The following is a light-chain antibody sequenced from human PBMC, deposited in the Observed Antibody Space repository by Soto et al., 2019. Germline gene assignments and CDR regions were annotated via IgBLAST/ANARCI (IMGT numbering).Light chain of an antibody. CDR3: QQLNSYPPRIT. Sequence: DIQLTQSPSFLSASVGDRVTITCRASQGISSYLDWYQQKPGKAPKLLIYAASTLQSGVPSRFSGSGSGTEFTLTISSLQPEDFATYYCQQLNSYPPRITFGPGTKVDIK. J-gene: IGKJ3*01. CDR2: AAS. V-gene: IGKV1-9*01. CDR1: QGISSY.